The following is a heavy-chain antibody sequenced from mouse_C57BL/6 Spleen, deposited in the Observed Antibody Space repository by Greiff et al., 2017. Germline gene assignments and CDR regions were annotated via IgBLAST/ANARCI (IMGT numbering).Heavy chain of an antibody. J-gene: IGHJ3*01. CDR2: IYPGDGDT. V-gene: IGHV1-82*01. CDR3: ARGGAQATWFAY. Sequence: VQLQQSGPELVKPGASVKISCKASGYAFSSSWMNWVKQRPGKGLEWIGRIYPGDGDTNSNGKFKGKATLTADKSSSTAYMQLSSLTSEDSAVYFCARGGAQATWFAYWGQGTLVTVSA. CDR1: GYAFSSSW. D-gene: IGHD3-2*02.